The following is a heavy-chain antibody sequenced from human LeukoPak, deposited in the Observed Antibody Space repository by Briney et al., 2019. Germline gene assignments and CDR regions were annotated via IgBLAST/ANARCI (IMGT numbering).Heavy chain of an antibody. CDR2: ISNSSSYI. Sequence: PGGSLRLSCAASGFTFSSYSMDWVRQAPGKGLEWVSSISNSSSYIYYADSVKGRFTISRDNAKNSLYLQMNSLRAEDTAVYYCARTHSGWYEYWGQGTLVTVSS. CDR3: ARTHSGWYEY. CDR1: GFTFSSYS. D-gene: IGHD6-19*01. V-gene: IGHV3-21*01. J-gene: IGHJ4*02.